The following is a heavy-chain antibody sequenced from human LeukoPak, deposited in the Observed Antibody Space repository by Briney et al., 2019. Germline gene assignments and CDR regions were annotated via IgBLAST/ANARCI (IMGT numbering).Heavy chain of an antibody. CDR1: GGSISDGTSY. CDR2: IYSSGST. D-gene: IGHD5-18*01. Sequence: SETLSLTCTVSGGSISDGTSYWTWIRQPAGKSLEWLGRIYSSGSTNYNPSLKSRVTISADTSKNQFSLTLTSVTAADTAVYYCARTTEGGYTYGYFYYYYMDVWGKGTTVTISS. CDR3: ARTTEGGYTYGYFYYYYMDV. J-gene: IGHJ6*03. V-gene: IGHV4-61*02.